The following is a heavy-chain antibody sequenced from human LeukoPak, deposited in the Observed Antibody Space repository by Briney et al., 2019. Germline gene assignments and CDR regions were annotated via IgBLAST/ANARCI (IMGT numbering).Heavy chain of an antibody. Sequence: GGSLRLSCAASGFTFSSYEMNWVRQAPGQGLEWVSYISSSGSTIYYADSVKGRFTISRDNAKNSLYLQMNSLRAEDTAVYYCARTKYDYWFDPWGQGTLVTVSS. CDR1: GFTFSSYE. V-gene: IGHV3-48*03. CDR2: ISSSGSTI. J-gene: IGHJ5*02. CDR3: ARTKYDYWFDP. D-gene: IGHD3-16*01.